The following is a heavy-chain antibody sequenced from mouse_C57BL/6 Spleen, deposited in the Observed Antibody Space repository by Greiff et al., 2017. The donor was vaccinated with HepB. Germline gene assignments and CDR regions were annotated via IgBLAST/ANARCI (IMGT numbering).Heavy chain of an antibody. Sequence: QVQLQQSGPELVKPGASVKISCKASGYAFSSSWMNWVKQRPGKGLEWIGRIYPGDGDTNYNGKFKGKATLTADKSSSTAYMQLSSLTSEDSAVYFCARRDPMDYWGQGTSVTVSS. V-gene: IGHV1-82*01. CDR1: GYAFSSSW. CDR2: IYPGDGDT. D-gene: IGHD3-3*01. CDR3: ARRDPMDY. J-gene: IGHJ4*01.